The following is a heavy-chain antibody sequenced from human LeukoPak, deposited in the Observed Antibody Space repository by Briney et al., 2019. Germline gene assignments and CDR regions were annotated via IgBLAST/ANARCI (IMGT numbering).Heavy chain of an antibody. CDR3: ARGGYHAYYLDY. CDR1: QFKFNNFG. V-gene: IGHV3-23*01. Sequence: GGSLRLSCATSQFKFNNFGMTWVRQAPGKGLEWVSSITASGGRTQYADSVQGRFTISRDNSKNTLYLQMNSLRAEDTAVYYCARGGYHAYYLDYWGQGSLVTVSS. CDR2: ITASGGRT. D-gene: IGHD5-18*01. J-gene: IGHJ4*02.